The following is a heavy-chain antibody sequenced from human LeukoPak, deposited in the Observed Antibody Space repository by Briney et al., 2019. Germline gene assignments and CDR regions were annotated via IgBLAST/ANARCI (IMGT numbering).Heavy chain of an antibody. CDR1: GFTFSSYW. Sequence: GGSLRLSCAASGFTFSSYWMTWVRQAPGKGLEWVSTVSGGGGVTYYAGSVKGRFTISRDNSKNTLYLQMNRLRAEDTALYYCAKDDLMDSVSTVRNWFDTWGQGTLVTVSS. CDR2: VSGGGGVT. V-gene: IGHV3-23*01. D-gene: IGHD5/OR15-5a*01. J-gene: IGHJ5*02. CDR3: AKDDLMDSVSTVRNWFDT.